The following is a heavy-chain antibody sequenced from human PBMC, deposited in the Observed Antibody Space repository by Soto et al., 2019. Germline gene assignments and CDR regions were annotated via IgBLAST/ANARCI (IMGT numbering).Heavy chain of an antibody. CDR1: GFTFSSYS. CDR3: ARCSDAFDI. D-gene: IGHD3-10*02. Sequence: EVQLVESGGGLVQPGGSLRLSCAASGFTFSSYSMNWVRQAPGKGLEWVSYISSGSAAIYYADSVKGRFTISRDNAKNSLYLQMNRLRDEDTAVYCCARCSDAFDIWGQWTMITVSS. V-gene: IGHV3-48*02. CDR2: ISSGSAAI. J-gene: IGHJ3*02.